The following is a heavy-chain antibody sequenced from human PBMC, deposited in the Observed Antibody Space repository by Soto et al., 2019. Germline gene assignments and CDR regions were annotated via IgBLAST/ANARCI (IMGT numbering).Heavy chain of an antibody. D-gene: IGHD3-22*01. V-gene: IGHV3-48*02. CDR2: ISNGGNTI. J-gene: IGHJ4*02. Sequence: GGSLRLSCAASRFTFSSYSMNWVRQAPGKGLEWVSYISNGGNTIYYADSVKGRFTISRDNAKNSLYLRMNSLRDEDTAVYYCARGNYYDRSGYRYYFDYWGQGTLVTVS. CDR3: ARGNYYDRSGYRYYFDY. CDR1: RFTFSSYS.